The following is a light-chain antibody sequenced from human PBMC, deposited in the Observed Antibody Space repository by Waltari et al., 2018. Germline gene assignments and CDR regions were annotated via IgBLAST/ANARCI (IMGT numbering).Light chain of an antibody. Sequence: QSALTQPRQVSGSPGQSVTISCTGTSSDVGGYNYVSWYQHHPGKAPKLIIYDVTKRPSGVPDRFSASKSDNTASLTISGLQAEDEADYYCCSYAGSITFWVFGGGTKLTVL. CDR2: DVT. J-gene: IGLJ3*02. V-gene: IGLV2-11*01. CDR3: CSYAGSITFWV. CDR1: SSDVGGYNY.